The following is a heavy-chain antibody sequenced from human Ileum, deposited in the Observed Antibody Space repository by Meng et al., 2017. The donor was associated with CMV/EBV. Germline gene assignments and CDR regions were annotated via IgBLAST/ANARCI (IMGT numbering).Heavy chain of an antibody. D-gene: IGHD6-6*01. CDR2: ISSSGSDV. Sequence: GESLKISCAASGFTFSSYEINWVRQAPGKGLEWVSHISSSGSDVYYAESVKGRFTISRDNAKYSLYLQMNSLKVEDTAVYYCARDNLDSSSSMDYWGQGTMVTVSS. V-gene: IGHV3-48*03. CDR3: ARDNLDSSSSMDY. J-gene: IGHJ4*02. CDR1: GFTFSSYE.